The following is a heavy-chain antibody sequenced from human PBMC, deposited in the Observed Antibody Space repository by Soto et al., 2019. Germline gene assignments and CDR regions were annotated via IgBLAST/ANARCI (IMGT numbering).Heavy chain of an antibody. CDR2: ITGSGGIP. CDR1: GFTFSSYP. J-gene: IGHJ6*03. CDR3: AKDTDYYYMHV. Sequence: GESLKISCAASGFTFSSYPMSWVRQAPGKGLEWVSSITGSGGIPYYADSVKGRFTISRDNSMNTLYLQLNSLRAEDTAIYYCAKDTDYYYMHVWGTGTTVTVSS. V-gene: IGHV3-23*01.